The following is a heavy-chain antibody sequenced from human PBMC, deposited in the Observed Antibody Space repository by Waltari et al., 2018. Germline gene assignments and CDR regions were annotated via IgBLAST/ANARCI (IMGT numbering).Heavy chain of an antibody. J-gene: IGHJ6*01. D-gene: IGHD4-4*01. CDR2: TRNKANSYTT. CDR3: ARDTVPRSVEYYGMDV. V-gene: IGHV3-72*01. Sequence: EVQLVESGGGLVQPGGSLRLSCAASGFTFSDHYMDWVRQAPGKGLEWVGRTRNKANSYTTEYAASVKGRFTISRDNSKNTLYLQMNSLRAEDTAVYYCARDTVPRSVEYYGMDVWGQGTTVTVSS. CDR1: GFTFSDHY.